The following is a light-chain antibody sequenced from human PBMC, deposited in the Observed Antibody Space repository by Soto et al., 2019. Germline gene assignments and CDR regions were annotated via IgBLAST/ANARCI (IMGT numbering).Light chain of an antibody. J-gene: IGKJ4*01. CDR1: QSISSY. Sequence: DIQMTQSPTSLSASVGDRVTITCRASQSISSYLNWYQQKPGKAPKLLIYAASSLQSGVPSRFSGSESGTGFTLTISSLQPEDFETYYCQQSSSPPLTFGGGTKGDIK. CDR2: AAS. CDR3: QQSSSPPLT. V-gene: IGKV1-39*01.